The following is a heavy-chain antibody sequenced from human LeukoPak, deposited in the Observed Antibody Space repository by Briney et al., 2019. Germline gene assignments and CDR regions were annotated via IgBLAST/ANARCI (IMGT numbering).Heavy chain of an antibody. CDR1: GFTIDRTT. J-gene: IGHJ4*02. CDR2: MKEDGSDI. V-gene: IGHV3-7*01. D-gene: IGHD3-10*01. CDR3: ARGGRSYFDF. Sequence: GGSLRLSCVASGFTIDRTTMSWVRQAPGKGLEWVANMKEDGSDIYYVDSVRGRFTISRDNAKKSVYLQMNSLRAEDTGVYSCARGGRSYFDFWGQGSLVTVSS.